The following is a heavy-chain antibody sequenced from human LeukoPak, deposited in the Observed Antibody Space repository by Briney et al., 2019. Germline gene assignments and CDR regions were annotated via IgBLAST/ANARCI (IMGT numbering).Heavy chain of an antibody. CDR1: GGSISSGGYY. CDR3: ARWRWELHWFDP. J-gene: IGHJ5*02. V-gene: IGHV4-31*03. D-gene: IGHD1-26*01. Sequence: PSETLSLTCTVSGGSISSGGYYWSWIRQHPGKGLEWIGYIYYSGSTYYNPSLKSRVTISLDTSKSQFSLKLSSVTAADTAVYYCARWRWELHWFDPWGQGTLVTVSS. CDR2: IYYSGST.